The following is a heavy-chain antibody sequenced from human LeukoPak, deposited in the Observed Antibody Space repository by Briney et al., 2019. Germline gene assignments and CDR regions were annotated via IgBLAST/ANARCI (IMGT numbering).Heavy chain of an antibody. Sequence: PSETLSLTCTVSGGSISSSRGYWAWIRQPPGKGLEWIANIYYSGSTYYSPSLKSRVTISVDTSKNQFSLKLSSVTAADTAVYYCGLNGPYSGYAIDYWGQGTLVTVSS. CDR3: GLNGPYSGYAIDY. CDR1: GGSISSSRGY. CDR2: IYYSGST. D-gene: IGHD5-12*01. V-gene: IGHV4-39*07. J-gene: IGHJ4*02.